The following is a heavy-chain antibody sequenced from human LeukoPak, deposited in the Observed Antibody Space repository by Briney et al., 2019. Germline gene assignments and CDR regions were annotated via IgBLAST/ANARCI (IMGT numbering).Heavy chain of an antibody. CDR2: ISAYNGNT. V-gene: IGHV1-18*01. D-gene: IGHD3-10*01. Sequence: ASVKVSCKASGYTFTSYGISWVRQAPGQGLEWMGWISAYNGNTNYAQKLRGRVTMTTDTSTSTAYMELRSLRSDDTAVYYCAILLWFGELDTAFDIWGQGTMVTVSS. CDR1: GYTFTSYG. J-gene: IGHJ3*02. CDR3: AILLWFGELDTAFDI.